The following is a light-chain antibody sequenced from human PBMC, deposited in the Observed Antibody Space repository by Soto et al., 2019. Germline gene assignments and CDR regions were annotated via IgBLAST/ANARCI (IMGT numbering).Light chain of an antibody. J-gene: IGKJ3*01. CDR1: QDIRRY. CDR3: QQYGRSPFT. V-gene: IGKV1-16*02. CDR2: DAS. Sequence: DLQMTQSPSSLSASVGDRVTITCRASQDIRRYLAWFQQKPGKAPKSLIYDASSLHSGVPSKFSGSASGTDFTLTINNLQPEDFATYYCQQYGRSPFTFGPGTKVD.